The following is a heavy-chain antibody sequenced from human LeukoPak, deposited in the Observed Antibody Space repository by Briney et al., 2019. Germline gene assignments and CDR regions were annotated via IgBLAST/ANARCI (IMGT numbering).Heavy chain of an antibody. D-gene: IGHD6-25*01. CDR2: INPRGGST. CDR3: ARVGVTAATADY. CDR1: GYTFTSYF. Sequence: ASVKVSCEASGYTFTSYFMHWMRHAPGQGPEWMGIINPRGGSTEYSHKFQGRLTMTSDTSTSTVYMELNSLRSEDTAVYFCARVGVTAATADYWGQGTLVTVSS. J-gene: IGHJ4*02. V-gene: IGHV1-46*01.